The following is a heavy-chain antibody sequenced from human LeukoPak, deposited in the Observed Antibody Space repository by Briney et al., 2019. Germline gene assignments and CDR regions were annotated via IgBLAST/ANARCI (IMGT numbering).Heavy chain of an antibody. D-gene: IGHD4-23*01. Sequence: GGSLRLSCAASGFTFSSYEMNWVRQAPGKGLEWVSVIYSGGSTYYADSVKGRFTISRDNSKNTLYLQMNSLRAEDTAMYYCARDRFGYGGNSGLWGQGTLVTVSS. CDR2: IYSGGST. CDR3: ARDRFGYGGNSGL. CDR1: GFTFSSYE. V-gene: IGHV3-66*01. J-gene: IGHJ4*02.